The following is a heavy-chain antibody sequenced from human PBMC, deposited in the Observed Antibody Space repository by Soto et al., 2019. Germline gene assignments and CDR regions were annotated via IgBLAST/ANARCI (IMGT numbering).Heavy chain of an antibody. Sequence: EVQLVESGGGLVQPGGSLRVSCAASGFTFSSYWMSWVRQAPGKGLQWVANIKRDGSEKYYVDSVKGRFIISRDNAKKPLYPQMNSLGGEGTAVYYRAGDGWGGGAVFGSNTYSYYHGMDVWGQGTTVTVSS. CDR1: GFTFSSYW. CDR2: IKRDGSEK. V-gene: IGHV3-7*05. D-gene: IGHD3-10*01. CDR3: AGDGWGGGAVFGSNTYSYYHGMDV. J-gene: IGHJ6*02.